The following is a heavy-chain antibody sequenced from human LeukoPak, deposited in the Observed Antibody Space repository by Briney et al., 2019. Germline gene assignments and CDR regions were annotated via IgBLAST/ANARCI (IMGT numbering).Heavy chain of an antibody. D-gene: IGHD4-17*01. V-gene: IGHV3-7*03. Sequence: PGGSLRLSCAASGFTFSIYWVTWVRQAPGKGLEWVANIKQDGSEKYYVDSVKGRFTISRDNSKNTLYLQMNSLRAEDTAVYYCAKRATDYGDFLDYWGQGTLVTVSS. CDR3: AKRATDYGDFLDY. CDR2: IKQDGSEK. CDR1: GFTFSIYW. J-gene: IGHJ4*02.